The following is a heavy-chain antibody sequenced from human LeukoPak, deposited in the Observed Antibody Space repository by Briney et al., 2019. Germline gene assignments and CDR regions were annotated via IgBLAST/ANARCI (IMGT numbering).Heavy chain of an antibody. V-gene: IGHV3-21*04. J-gene: IGHJ4*02. CDR2: ISSSSSYI. CDR3: AREPVQYSSSWYDY. CDR1: GFTFSSYS. D-gene: IGHD6-13*01. Sequence: GRSLRLSCAASGFTFSSYSSNWVRQAPGKGLEWVSSISSSSSYIYYADSVKGRFTISRDNAKNSLYLQMNSLRAEDTAVYYCAREPVQYSSSWYDYWGQGTLVTVSS.